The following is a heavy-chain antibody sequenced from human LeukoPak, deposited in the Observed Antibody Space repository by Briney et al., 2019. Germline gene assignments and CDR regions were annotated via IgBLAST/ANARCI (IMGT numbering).Heavy chain of an antibody. D-gene: IGHD3-10*01. CDR2: IYYSGST. Sequence: PSETLSLTCTVSGGSISVYYWSWLRQTPGKGLEWIGYIYYSGSTNYNPSLKSRVTISVDTSKNQFSLKLSSVTAADTAIYYCARDAVVRGVITGTAYWGQGTLVTVSS. CDR3: ARDAVVRGVITGTAY. J-gene: IGHJ4*02. V-gene: IGHV4-59*01. CDR1: GGSISVYY.